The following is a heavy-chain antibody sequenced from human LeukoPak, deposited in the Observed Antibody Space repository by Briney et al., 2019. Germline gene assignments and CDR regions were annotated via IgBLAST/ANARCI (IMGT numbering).Heavy chain of an antibody. CDR1: GYTLTELS. D-gene: IGHD3-10*01. CDR2: FDPEDGET. J-gene: IGHJ4*02. Sequence: ASVKVSCKVSGYTLTELSMHWVRQAPGKGLEWMGGFDPEDGETIYAQKFQGRVTMTEDTSTDTAYMELSSLRSEDTAVYYCATVGSGSYDVDYWGQGTLVTVSS. V-gene: IGHV1-24*01. CDR3: ATVGSGSYDVDY.